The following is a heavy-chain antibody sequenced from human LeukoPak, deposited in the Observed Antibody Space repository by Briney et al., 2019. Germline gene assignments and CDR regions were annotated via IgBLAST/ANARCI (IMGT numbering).Heavy chain of an antibody. CDR1: GGTFSSYT. D-gene: IGHD2-21*01. J-gene: IGHJ4*02. Sequence: ASVKVSCKASGGTFSSYTISWVRQAPGQGLEWMGRIIPILGIANYAQKFQGGVTITADKSTSTAYMELSSLRSEDTAVYYCARGCGGDCYLYNFDYWGQGTLVTVSS. V-gene: IGHV1-69*02. CDR3: ARGCGGDCYLYNFDY. CDR2: IIPILGIA.